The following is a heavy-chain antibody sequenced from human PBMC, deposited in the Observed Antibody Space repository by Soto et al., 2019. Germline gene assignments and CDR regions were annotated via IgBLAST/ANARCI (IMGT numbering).Heavy chain of an antibody. V-gene: IGHV1-69*13. CDR3: ARSYYYDSSGYYRTGDAFDI. CDR2: IIPIFGTA. Sequence: GASVKVSCKASGGTFSSYAISWVRQAPGQGLEWMGGIIPIFGTANYAQKFQGRVTITADESTSTAYMELSSLRSEDTAVYYCARSYYYDSSGYYRTGDAFDIWGQGTMATVSS. D-gene: IGHD3-22*01. CDR1: GGTFSSYA. J-gene: IGHJ3*02.